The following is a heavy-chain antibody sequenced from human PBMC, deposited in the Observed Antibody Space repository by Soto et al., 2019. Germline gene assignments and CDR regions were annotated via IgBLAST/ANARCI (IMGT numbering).Heavy chain of an antibody. V-gene: IGHV4-59*12. Sequence: SETLSRTCTFSGSSIIGYYWTCIRQSPERGLEWIGYIHYSGSANYNPSLNSRLTMSVDRSKSQFSMKLASVTAADTAVYYCARGVGGSGVNGFDPWGQGTLVTVSS. CDR1: GSSIIGYY. D-gene: IGHD2-15*01. J-gene: IGHJ5*02. CDR2: IHYSGSA. CDR3: ARGVGGSGVNGFDP.